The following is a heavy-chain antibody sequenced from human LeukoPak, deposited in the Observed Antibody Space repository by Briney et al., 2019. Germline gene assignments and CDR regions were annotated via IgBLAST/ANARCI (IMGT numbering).Heavy chain of an antibody. V-gene: IGHV3-23*01. CDR1: GFSISTSA. CDR2: IVGSGDT. D-gene: IGHD5-24*01. Sequence: GGSLRLSCAASGFSISTSAMSGVRQAPGKGLERVSGIVGSGDTDYADAVQGRFTISKDNSKNIVYLQMNSLRAEDTAVYYCAKDAVYGDGYWEFDYWGQGNLVTVSS. J-gene: IGHJ4*02. CDR3: AKDAVYGDGYWEFDY.